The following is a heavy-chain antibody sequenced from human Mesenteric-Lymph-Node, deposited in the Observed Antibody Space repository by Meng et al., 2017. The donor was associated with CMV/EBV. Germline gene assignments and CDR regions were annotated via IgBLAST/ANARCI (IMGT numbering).Heavy chain of an antibody. J-gene: IGHJ4*02. Sequence: ASVKVSCKASGYTFNDYYIHWMRQAPGQGPEWIGWVNPNTGGTTYAQKFQGRVIMTRDTSISAAYMTLTSLTSDDTGVYYCARESYGSYYFDYWGQGTLVTGLL. CDR3: ARESYGSYYFDY. V-gene: IGHV1-2*02. CDR1: GYTFNDYY. D-gene: IGHD5-18*01. CDR2: VNPNTGGT.